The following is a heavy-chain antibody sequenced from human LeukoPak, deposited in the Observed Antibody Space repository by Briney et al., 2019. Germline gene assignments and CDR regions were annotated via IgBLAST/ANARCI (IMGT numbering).Heavy chain of an antibody. J-gene: IGHJ4*02. Sequence: GGSLRLSCAASGFTFSSYWMSWVRQAPGKGLEWVANMKQDGSEKYYVDSVKGRFTISRDNAKNSLYLQMNSLRAEDTAVYYCARALYGDYASFDYWGQGTLVTVSS. CDR3: ARALYGDYASFDY. CDR1: GFTFSSYW. CDR2: MKQDGSEK. V-gene: IGHV3-7*01. D-gene: IGHD4-17*01.